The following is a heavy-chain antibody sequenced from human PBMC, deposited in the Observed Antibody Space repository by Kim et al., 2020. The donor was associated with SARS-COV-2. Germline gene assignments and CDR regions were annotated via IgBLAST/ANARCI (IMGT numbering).Heavy chain of an antibody. Sequence: DYADALKGRFTHSRDTAKNALDLQMNSRRLDDTALYYCGKDVSPGGMDVWGQGTTVTVSS. V-gene: IGHV3-9*01. J-gene: IGHJ6*02. CDR3: GKDVSPGGMDV.